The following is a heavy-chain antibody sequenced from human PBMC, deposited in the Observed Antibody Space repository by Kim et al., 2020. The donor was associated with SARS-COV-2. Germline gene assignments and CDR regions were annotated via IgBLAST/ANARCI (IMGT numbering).Heavy chain of an antibody. CDR2: IWYDGSNK. J-gene: IGHJ5*02. V-gene: IGHV3-33*01. CDR3: ARGRSGNDILTGYRRPGEWFDP. D-gene: IGHD3-9*01. Sequence: GGSLRLSCAASGFTFSSYGMHWVRQAPGKGLEWVAVIWYDGSNKYYADSVKGRFTISRDNSKNTLYLQMNSLRAEDTAVYYCARGRSGNDILTGYRRPGEWFDPWGQGTLVTVSS. CDR1: GFTFSSYG.